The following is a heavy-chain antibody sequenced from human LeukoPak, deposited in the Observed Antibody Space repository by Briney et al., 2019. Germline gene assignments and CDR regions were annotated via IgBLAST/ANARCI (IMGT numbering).Heavy chain of an antibody. D-gene: IGHD1-1*01. CDR2: IYYSGTT. CDR1: GGSISSYY. V-gene: IGHV4-59*08. J-gene: IGHJ4*02. CDR3: ARQSWNDVHFDY. Sequence: PSETLSLTCTVSGGSISSYYWSWIRQPPGKGLEWIGYIYYSGTTKYNPSLKSRVTISVDTSKNQFSLKLSSVTAADTAVYYCARQSWNDVHFDYWGQGTLVTVSS.